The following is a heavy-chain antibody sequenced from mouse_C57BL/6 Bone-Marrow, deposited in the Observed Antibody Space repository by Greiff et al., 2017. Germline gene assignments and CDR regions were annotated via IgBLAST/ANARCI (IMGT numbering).Heavy chain of an antibody. D-gene: IGHD2-1*01. CDR2: LDPEDGDT. CDR3: TTLPKTY. V-gene: IGHV14-4*01. CDR1: GFNIKDDY. Sequence: VQLQQSGAGLVRPGASVKLSCTASGFNIKDDYMHWVKQRPEQGLEWIGWLDPEDGDTAYASKFQGKTTITADTTSRTAYLQLSSLTAEDTSVYYCTTLPKTYWGQGTTLTVSA. J-gene: IGHJ2*01.